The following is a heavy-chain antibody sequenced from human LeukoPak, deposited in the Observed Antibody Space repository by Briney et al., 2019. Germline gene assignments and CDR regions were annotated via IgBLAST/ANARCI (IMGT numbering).Heavy chain of an antibody. J-gene: IGHJ4*02. CDR1: GFTVSSNY. D-gene: IGHD5-24*01. CDR3: ARESRDGYNFDY. CDR2: IYSGGST. V-gene: IGHV3-53*01. Sequence: GGSLRLSCAASGFTVSSNYMSWVRQAPGKGLGWVSVIYSGGSTYYADSVKGRFTISRDNSKNTLYLQMNSLRAEDTAVYYCARESRDGYNFDYGGQGTLATVSS.